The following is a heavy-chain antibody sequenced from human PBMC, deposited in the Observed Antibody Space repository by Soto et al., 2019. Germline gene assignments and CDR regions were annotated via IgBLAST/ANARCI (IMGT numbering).Heavy chain of an antibody. D-gene: IGHD2-15*01. CDR3: ARVQKTMLLAGPYFDY. J-gene: IGHJ4*02. CDR1: GGTFSSYA. V-gene: IGHV1-69*13. Sequence: ASVKVSCKASGGTFSSYAISWVRQAPGQGLEWMGGIIPIFGTANYAQKFQGRVTITADESTSTAYMELSSLRSEDTAVYYCARVQKTMLLAGPYFDYWGQGTLVTVSS. CDR2: IIPIFGTA.